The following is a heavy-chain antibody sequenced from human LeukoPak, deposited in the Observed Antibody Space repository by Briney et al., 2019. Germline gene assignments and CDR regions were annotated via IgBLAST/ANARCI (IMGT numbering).Heavy chain of an antibody. CDR1: GFPYDVQT. Sequence: GGSLRLSCVASGFPYDVQTMSWVRQAPGKGLEWVASMREDGREIHYVDSVKGRFTVSRDIAKNTLYLEMNSLRAEDTAVYYCARAQLGTPTDCWGQGTLVTVSS. J-gene: IGHJ4*02. V-gene: IGHV3-7*01. D-gene: IGHD1-26*01. CDR2: MREDGREI. CDR3: ARAQLGTPTDC.